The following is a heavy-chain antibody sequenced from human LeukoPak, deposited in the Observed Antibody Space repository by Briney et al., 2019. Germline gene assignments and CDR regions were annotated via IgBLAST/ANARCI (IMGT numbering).Heavy chain of an antibody. D-gene: IGHD6-19*01. CDR2: INHNENVN. CDR3: ARGYSSGWYPFDY. Sequence: PGGSLRLSCAASGFPFSSYSMTWVRQAPGKGLEWVASINHNENVNYYVDSVKGRFTISRDNAKNSLYLQMSNLRAEDTAVYFCARGYSSGWYPFDYWGQGTLVTVSS. J-gene: IGHJ4*02. V-gene: IGHV3-7*03. CDR1: GFPFSSYS.